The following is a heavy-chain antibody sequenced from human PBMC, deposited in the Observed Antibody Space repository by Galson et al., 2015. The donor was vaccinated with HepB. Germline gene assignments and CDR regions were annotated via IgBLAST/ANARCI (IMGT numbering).Heavy chain of an antibody. J-gene: IGHJ5*02. CDR3: ARAYCGGDCYSRALTGYALEDP. Sequence: SVKVSCKASGGTFSSYAISWVRQAPGQGLEWMGGIIPIFGTANYAQKFQGRVTITADESTSTAYMELSSLRSEDTAVYYCARAYCGGDCYSRALTGYALEDPWGQGTLVTVSS. CDR2: IIPIFGTA. D-gene: IGHD2-21*02. CDR1: GGTFSSYA. V-gene: IGHV1-69*13.